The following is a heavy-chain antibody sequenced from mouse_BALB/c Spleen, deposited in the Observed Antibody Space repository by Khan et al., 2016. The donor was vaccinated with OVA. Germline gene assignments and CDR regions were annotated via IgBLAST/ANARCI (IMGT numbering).Heavy chain of an antibody. CDR1: GFTFSSFG. CDR3: AQRIPTGESYGMDY. Sequence: EVELVESGGGLVQPGGSRKLSCAASGFTFSSFGMHWVRQAPEKGLEWVAYISSGSSVIYYADTVKGRFTISRDNPKNTLFLQMTSLRSEDTAMYYCAQRIPTGESYGMDYWGQGTAVTVSS. J-gene: IGHJ4*01. V-gene: IGHV5-17*02. CDR2: ISSGSSVI.